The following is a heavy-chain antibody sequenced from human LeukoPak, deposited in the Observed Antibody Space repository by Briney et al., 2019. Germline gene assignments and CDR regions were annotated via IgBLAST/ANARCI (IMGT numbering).Heavy chain of an antibody. CDR1: GGTFSSYA. J-gene: IGHJ4*02. D-gene: IGHD3-3*01. CDR2: IIPIFGTA. Sequence: SVKVSCKASGGTFSSYAISWVRQAPGQGLEWMGGIIPIFGTANYAQKFQGRVTITTDESTSTAYMELSSLRSEDTAVYYCATNLRATIFGVVTSLYFDYWGQGTLVTVSS. V-gene: IGHV1-69*05. CDR3: ATNLRATIFGVVTSLYFDY.